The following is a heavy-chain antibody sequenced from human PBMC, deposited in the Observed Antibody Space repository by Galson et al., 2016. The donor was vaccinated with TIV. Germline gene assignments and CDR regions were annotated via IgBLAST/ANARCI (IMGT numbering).Heavy chain of an antibody. D-gene: IGHD3-16*01. CDR1: GFPFTDYY. CDR2: ISISGDTI. J-gene: IGHJ4*02. CDR3: ARVGNYGYELDY. Sequence: SLRLSCAASGFPFTDYYVSWIRQAPGKGLEYISYISISGDTIYYAKSVKGRFTMSRDNAKNSLYLQMDSLRADDTALYYCARVGNYGYELDYWCQGTLVPVSS. V-gene: IGHV3-11*01.